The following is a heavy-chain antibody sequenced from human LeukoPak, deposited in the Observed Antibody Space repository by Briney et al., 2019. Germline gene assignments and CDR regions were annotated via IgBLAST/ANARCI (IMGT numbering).Heavy chain of an antibody. V-gene: IGHV3-21*01. D-gene: IGHD5-12*01. CDR3: ARDKEATIAGYFDY. CDR1: GFTFSSYS. Sequence: NPRGSLRLSCAASGFTFSSYSMNWVRQAPGKGLEWVSSISSSSSYIYYADSVKGRFTISRDNAKNSLYLQMNSLRAEDTAVYYCARDKEATIAGYFDYWGQGTLVTVSS. CDR2: ISSSSSYI. J-gene: IGHJ4*02.